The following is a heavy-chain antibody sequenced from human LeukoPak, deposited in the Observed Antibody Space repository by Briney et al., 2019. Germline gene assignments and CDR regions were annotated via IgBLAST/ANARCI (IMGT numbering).Heavy chain of an antibody. J-gene: IGHJ5*02. D-gene: IGHD6-13*01. CDR3: ARERSSWPDCWFDP. V-gene: IGHV1-69*01. CDR1: GGTFSSYA. Sequence: SVKVSCKASGGTFSSYAISWVRQAPGQGLEWMGGIIPIFGTANYAQKFQGRVTITADESTSTAYMELSSLRSEDTAVYYCARERSSWPDCWFDPWGQGTLVTVSS. CDR2: IIPIFGTA.